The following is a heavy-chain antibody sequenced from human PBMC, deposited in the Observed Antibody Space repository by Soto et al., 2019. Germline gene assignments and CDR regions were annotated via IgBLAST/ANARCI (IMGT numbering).Heavy chain of an antibody. Sequence: GGSLRLSCAASGHTFSSYPMSWVRQAPGKGLAWVSSICGSAGCTYYADSVKGRFTISRDNSKNTLYLQMNSLRAEDTAVYYCGKIKPESGIDYWGQGTLVTVSS. D-gene: IGHD3-10*01. V-gene: IGHV3-23*01. CDR2: ICGSAGCT. CDR3: GKIKPESGIDY. J-gene: IGHJ4*02. CDR1: GHTFSSYP.